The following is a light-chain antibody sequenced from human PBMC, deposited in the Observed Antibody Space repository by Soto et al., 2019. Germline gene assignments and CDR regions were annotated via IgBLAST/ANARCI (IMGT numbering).Light chain of an antibody. CDR1: QTVNSRY. Sequence: EIVLTQSPGTLSLSPGERATLSCRASQTVNSRYLAWYQQKAGQAPRVLIYAASSRATGIPDRFSGSGSGTESTLTISRLEPEDFAVYYCQQYDNSARYTFGQGTKLEI. V-gene: IGKV3-20*01. CDR3: QQYDNSARYT. CDR2: AAS. J-gene: IGKJ2*01.